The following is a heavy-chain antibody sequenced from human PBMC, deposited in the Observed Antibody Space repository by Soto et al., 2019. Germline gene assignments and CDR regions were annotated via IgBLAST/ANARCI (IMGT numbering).Heavy chain of an antibody. CDR1: GFSFSSYA. V-gene: IGHV3-23*01. CDR3: AKDWRYFYY. J-gene: IGHJ4*02. D-gene: IGHD3-9*01. Sequence: EVQLLESGGGLVQPGGSLRLSCAVSGFSFSSYALSWLRQAPGKGLEWVSAISLSGSDTYYADSVKGRFTISRDNSKSTLYLQMNSLRDGDTAVYYGAKDWRYFYYWGQGTLVTVSS. CDR2: ISLSGSDT.